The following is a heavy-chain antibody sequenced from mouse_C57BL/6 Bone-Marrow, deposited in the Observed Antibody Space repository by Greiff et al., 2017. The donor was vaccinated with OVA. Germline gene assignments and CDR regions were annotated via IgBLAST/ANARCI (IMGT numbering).Heavy chain of an antibody. CDR1: GYTFTSYW. J-gene: IGHJ2*01. CDR2: IYPSDSET. Sequence: VQLQQPGAELVRPGSSVKLSCKASGYTFTSYWMDWVKQRPGQGLEWIGNIYPSDSETHYNQKFKDKATLTVDKSSSTAYMQLSSLTSEDSAVYYCARLLRFNYFDYWGQGTTLTVSS. V-gene: IGHV1-61*01. CDR3: ARLLRFNYFDY. D-gene: IGHD1-1*01.